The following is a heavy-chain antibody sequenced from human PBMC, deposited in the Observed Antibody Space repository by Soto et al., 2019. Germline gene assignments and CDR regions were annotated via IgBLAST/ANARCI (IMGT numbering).Heavy chain of an antibody. V-gene: IGHV4-39*01. CDR3: ARHKRGYPEIGY. J-gene: IGHJ4*02. CDR1: GGSISSSSYY. Sequence: QLQLQESGPGLVKPSETLSLTCTVSGGSISSSSYYWGWIRQPPGKGLEWIGSIYYSGSTYYNPSLKSRVTISVDTSKNQFSLKLSSVTAADTAVYYCARHKRGYPEIGYWGQGTLVTVSS. D-gene: IGHD6-13*01. CDR2: IYYSGST.